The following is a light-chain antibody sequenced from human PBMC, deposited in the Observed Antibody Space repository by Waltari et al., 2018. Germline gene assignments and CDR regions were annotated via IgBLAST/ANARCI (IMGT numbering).Light chain of an antibody. V-gene: IGLV3-1*01. Sequence: SYAVTQPPSVSVSPGQTATITCPGDKVGEQSVCWYQQKAGQSPVLLIYRDNMRPSGIPERFSGSNSGNTATLTISGTQALDEADYHCQAWDSGIVFGGGTKLTVL. CDR2: RDN. J-gene: IGLJ2*01. CDR1: KVGEQS. CDR3: QAWDSGIV.